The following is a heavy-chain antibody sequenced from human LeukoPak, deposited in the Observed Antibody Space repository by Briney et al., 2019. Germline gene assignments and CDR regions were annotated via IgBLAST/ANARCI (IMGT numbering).Heavy chain of an antibody. V-gene: IGHV3-21*04. D-gene: IGHD1-26*01. CDR3: AKDARYSGSYYFDY. CDR1: GFTFSSYS. Sequence: GGSLGLSCAASGFTFSSYSMNWVRQAPGKGLKWVSSISSSSSYIYYADSVKGRFTISRDNAKNSLYLQMNSLRAEDTAVYYCAKDARYSGSYYFDYWGQGTLVTVSS. J-gene: IGHJ4*02. CDR2: ISSSSSYI.